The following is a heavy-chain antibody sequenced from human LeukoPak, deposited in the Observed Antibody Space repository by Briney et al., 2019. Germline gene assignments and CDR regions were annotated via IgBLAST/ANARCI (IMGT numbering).Heavy chain of an antibody. D-gene: IGHD3/OR15-3a*01. CDR2: INSDGSST. V-gene: IGHV3-74*01. Sequence: PGGSLRLSCSASGFTFSHYAMHWVRQAPGKGLLWVSRINSDGSSTYYADSVKGRFTTSRDNAKNALHLQMNSLTAEDTAVYYCVLDLFSSFAFDIWGQGTMVTVSS. CDR3: VLDLFSSFAFDI. J-gene: IGHJ3*02. CDR1: GFTFSHYA.